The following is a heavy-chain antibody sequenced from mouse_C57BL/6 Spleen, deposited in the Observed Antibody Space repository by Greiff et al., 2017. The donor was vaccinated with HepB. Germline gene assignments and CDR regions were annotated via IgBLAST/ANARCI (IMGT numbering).Heavy chain of an antibody. D-gene: IGHD2-1*01. J-gene: IGHJ4*01. Sequence: VQLQQPGAELVRPGTSVKLSCKASGYTFTSYWMHWVKQRPGQGLEWIGVIDPSDSYTNYNQKFKGKATLTVDTSSSTAYMQLSSLTSEDSAVYYCARSPRSYGNYGPYAMDYWGQGTSVTVSS. CDR2: IDPSDSYT. CDR1: GYTFTSYW. V-gene: IGHV1-59*01. CDR3: ARSPRSYGNYGPYAMDY.